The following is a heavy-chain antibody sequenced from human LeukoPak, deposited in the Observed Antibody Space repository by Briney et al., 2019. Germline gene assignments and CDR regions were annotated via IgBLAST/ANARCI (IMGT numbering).Heavy chain of an antibody. CDR3: ARLMPTIRFYDY. CDR2: IYPSDSDI. J-gene: IGHJ4*02. V-gene: IGHV5-51*01. CDR1: GYSFTSYW. Sequence: GESLKISCKGSGYSFTSYWIGWVRQMPGKGLEWMGIIYPSDSDIRYSPSFQGQVTISADKSISTAYLQWRSLKASDTAIYYCARLMPTIRFYDYWGQGTLVTVSP. D-gene: IGHD5-24*01.